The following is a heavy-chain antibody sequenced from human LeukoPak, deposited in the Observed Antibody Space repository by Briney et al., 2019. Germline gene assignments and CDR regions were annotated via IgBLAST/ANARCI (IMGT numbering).Heavy chain of an antibody. CDR2: IYYSGST. Sequence: SETLSLTCTVSGGSISSYYWSWIRQPPGKGLEWIGYIYYSGSTNYNPSLKSRVTISVDTSKNQFSLKLSSVTAADTAVYYCARHWDYSNSDFDYWGQGTLVTVSS. CDR1: GGSISSYY. J-gene: IGHJ4*02. CDR3: ARHWDYSNSDFDY. D-gene: IGHD4-11*01. V-gene: IGHV4-59*08.